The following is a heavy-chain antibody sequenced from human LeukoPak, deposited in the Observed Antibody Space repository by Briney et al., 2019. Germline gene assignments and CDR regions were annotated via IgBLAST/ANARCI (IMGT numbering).Heavy chain of an antibody. CDR3: AKGNVLLWFGELLFSPLGMDV. D-gene: IGHD3-10*01. Sequence: GGSLRLSCAASGFTFSSYAMSWVRQAPGKGLEWVSAISGSGGSTYYADSVKGRFTISRDNSKNTLYLQMNSLRAEDTAVYYCAKGNVLLWFGELLFSPLGMDVWGQGTTVTVSS. CDR2: ISGSGGST. CDR1: GFTFSSYA. V-gene: IGHV3-23*01. J-gene: IGHJ6*02.